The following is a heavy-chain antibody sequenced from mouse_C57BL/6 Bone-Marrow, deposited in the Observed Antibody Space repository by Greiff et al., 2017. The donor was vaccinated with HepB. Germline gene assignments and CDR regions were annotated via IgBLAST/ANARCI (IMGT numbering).Heavy chain of an antibody. CDR1: GYTFTDYE. CDR2: IDPETGGT. V-gene: IGHV1-15*01. Sequence: VKLQQSGAELVRPGASVTLSCKASGYTFTDYEMHWVKQTPVHGLEWIGAIDPETGGTAYNQKFKGKAILTADKSSSTAYMELRSLTSEDSAVYYWTRPSYYGNYDYWGQGTTLTVSS. J-gene: IGHJ2*01. CDR3: TRPSYYGNYDY. D-gene: IGHD2-10*01.